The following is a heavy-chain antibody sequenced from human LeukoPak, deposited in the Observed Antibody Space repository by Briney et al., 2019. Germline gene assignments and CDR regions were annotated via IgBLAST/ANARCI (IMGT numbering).Heavy chain of an antibody. CDR2: IYHSGST. Sequence: SETLSLTCAVYGGSFSGYSWSWVRQPPGKGLEWIGYIYHSGSTYYNPSLKSRVTISVDRSKNQFSLKLSSVTAADTAAYYCAREGIYCSGGSCYSSFDYWGQGTLVTVSS. CDR1: GGSFSGYS. D-gene: IGHD2-15*01. CDR3: AREGIYCSGGSCYSSFDY. V-gene: IGHV4-30-2*01. J-gene: IGHJ4*02.